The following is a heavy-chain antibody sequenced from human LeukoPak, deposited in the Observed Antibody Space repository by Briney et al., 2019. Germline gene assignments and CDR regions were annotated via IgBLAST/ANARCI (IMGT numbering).Heavy chain of an antibody. D-gene: IGHD6-19*01. CDR3: VKDSQWLILRYVDY. V-gene: IGHV3-9*01. CDR1: GFTFDDYA. Sequence: GGSLRLSCAGSGFTFDDYAIHWVRQAPGKGLEWVSGISWNSGMIGYADSVKGRFTISRDNAKNSVYLQMHSLRPEDTALHYCVKDSQWLILRYVDYWGQGTLVTVSS. J-gene: IGHJ4*02. CDR2: ISWNSGMI.